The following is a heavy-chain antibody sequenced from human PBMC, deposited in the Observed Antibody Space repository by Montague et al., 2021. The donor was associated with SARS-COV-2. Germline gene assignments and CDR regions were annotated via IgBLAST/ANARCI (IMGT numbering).Heavy chain of an antibody. J-gene: IGHJ2*01. CDR3: ARVYASSSNFYFDL. D-gene: IGHD2-8*01. CDR2: INWNCGYK. CDR1: GFTFDDHV. V-gene: IGHV3-20*04. Sequence: SLRLSCEASGFTFDDHVMTWVRQSPGKGLECVSGINWNCGYKHYLDSVRVRFTISRDNAKNSLYLQMNSLRAEDTALYYCARVYASSSNFYFDLWGRGTRVTVSS.